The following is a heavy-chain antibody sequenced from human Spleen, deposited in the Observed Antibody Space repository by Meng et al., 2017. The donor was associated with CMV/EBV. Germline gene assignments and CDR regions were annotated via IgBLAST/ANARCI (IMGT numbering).Heavy chain of an antibody. CDR2: ISSYNGNT. J-gene: IGHJ6*02. Sequence: ASVKVSCKTFGYTFTSYNISWVRQAPGEGLEWMGWISSYNGNTNYAQKFQGRVTMTTDTSTSTAYMEVRSLRSDDTAVYYCARDQAPYRAKHCYGLDVWGQGTTVTVSS. CDR3: ARDQAPYRAKHCYGLDV. D-gene: IGHD4-11*01. CDR1: GYTFTSYN. V-gene: IGHV1-18*04.